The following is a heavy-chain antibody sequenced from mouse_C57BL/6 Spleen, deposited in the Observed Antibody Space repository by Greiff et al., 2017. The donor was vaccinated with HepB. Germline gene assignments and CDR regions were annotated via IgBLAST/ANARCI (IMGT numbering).Heavy chain of an antibody. CDR3: AREDYDYDEDYAMDY. CDR1: GYSITSGYY. V-gene: IGHV3-6*01. CDR2: ISYDGSN. Sequence: EVKLQESGPGLVKPSQSLSLTCSVTGYSITSGYYWNWIRQFPGNKLEWLGYISYDGSNNYNPSLKNRISITRDTSKNQFFLKLNSVTTEDTATYYCAREDYDYDEDYAMDYWGQGTSVTVSS. D-gene: IGHD2-4*01. J-gene: IGHJ4*01.